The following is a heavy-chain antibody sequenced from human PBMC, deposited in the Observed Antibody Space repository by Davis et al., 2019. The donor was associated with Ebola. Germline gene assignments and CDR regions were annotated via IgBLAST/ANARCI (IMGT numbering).Heavy chain of an antibody. V-gene: IGHV3-7*01. D-gene: IGHD3-3*01. CDR2: MSYHGSHT. CDR1: GFTFSSYW. J-gene: IGHJ4*02. CDR3: ATDLNWSGF. Sequence: PGGSLRLSCAASGFTFSSYWMSWVRQAPGKGLEWVASMSYHGSHTSYIDSVKGRFTISRDNAKNSLNLQMSILRAEDTAVYYCATDLNWSGFWGQGTLVTVSS.